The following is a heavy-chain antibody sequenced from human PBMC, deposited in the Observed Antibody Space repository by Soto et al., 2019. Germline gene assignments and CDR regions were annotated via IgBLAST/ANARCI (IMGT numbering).Heavy chain of an antibody. V-gene: IGHV5-51*01. D-gene: IGHD2-15*01. J-gene: IGHJ4*02. CDR3: ARPPLPGYSIHFNS. CDR2: VYPRDSDT. Sequence: GESLKISCKASGYIFIDYWIGCVRQMPGKGLEWMVIVYPRDSDTRYSPSFQGQVTISADRSTGTAFLQWRSLKASDTALYYCARPPLPGYSIHFNSWGQGTLVTVSS. CDR1: GYIFIDYW.